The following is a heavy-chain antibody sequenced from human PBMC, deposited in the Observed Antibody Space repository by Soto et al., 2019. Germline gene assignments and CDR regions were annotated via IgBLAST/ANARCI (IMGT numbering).Heavy chain of an antibody. D-gene: IGHD3-3*01. CDR3: ARGREDFWIGFPRIYHYVVNV. J-gene: IGHJ6*04. Sequence: VQLQQWGAGLLKPSETLSLTCAVYDGSFSSYYWTWIRQPPGKGLEWIGEISHSGTTNYAPSLKGRLPTPGDRTKNKCSRQLSPVAAADTAVYYCARGREDFWIGFPRIYHYVVNVGGKGTAVTVSS. V-gene: IGHV4-34*01. CDR1: DGSFSSYY. CDR2: ISHSGTT.